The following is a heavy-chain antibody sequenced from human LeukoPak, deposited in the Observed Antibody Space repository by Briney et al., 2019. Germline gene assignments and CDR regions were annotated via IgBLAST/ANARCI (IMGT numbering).Heavy chain of an antibody. V-gene: IGHV1-69*05. CDR1: GGTFSSYA. Sequence: GASVKVSCKASGGTFSSYAISWVRQAPGQGLEWMGGIIPIFGTANYAQKFQGRVTITTDESTSTAYMELSSLRSEDTAVYYCARGLHPGTDSYGSGYWGQGTLATVSS. D-gene: IGHD3-10*01. J-gene: IGHJ4*02. CDR2: IIPIFGTA. CDR3: ARGLHPGTDSYGSGY.